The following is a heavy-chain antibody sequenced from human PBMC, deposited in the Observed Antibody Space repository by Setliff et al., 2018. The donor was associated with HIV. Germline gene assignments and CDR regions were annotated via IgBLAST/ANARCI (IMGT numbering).Heavy chain of an antibody. J-gene: IGHJ3*02. CDR1: GDSFSSGTYY. CDR3: ARQGAGYYYDSSEYYTGNGFDM. CDR2: VYYSGSI. V-gene: IGHV4-39*01. D-gene: IGHD3-22*01. Sequence: SETLSLTCSVSGDSFSSGTYYWGWIRQPPGKGLEWIGSVYYSGSIDYNPSLKSRVTISMDTAKSQFSLKLTSVTAADTAVYYCARQGAGYYYDSSEYYTGNGFDMWGQGTMVTVSS.